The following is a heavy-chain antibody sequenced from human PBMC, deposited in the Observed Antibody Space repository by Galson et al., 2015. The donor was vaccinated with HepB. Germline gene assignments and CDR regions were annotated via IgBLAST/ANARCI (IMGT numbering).Heavy chain of an antibody. V-gene: IGHV4-39*01. D-gene: IGHD4-17*01. CDR2: IYYSGST. CDR1: GGSISSSSYY. CDR3: ARHYGDPEDDYYYYYGMDV. J-gene: IGHJ6*02. Sequence: ETLSLTCTVSGGSISSSSYYWGWIRQPPGKGLEWIGSIYYSGSTYYNPSLKSRVTISVDTSKNQFSLKLSSVTAADTAVYYCARHYGDPEDDYYYYYGMDVWGQGTTVTVSS.